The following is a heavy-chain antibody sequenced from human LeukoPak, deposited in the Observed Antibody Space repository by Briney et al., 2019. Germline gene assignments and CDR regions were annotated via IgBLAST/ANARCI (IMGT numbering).Heavy chain of an antibody. D-gene: IGHD3-3*01. V-gene: IGHV4-34*01. CDR1: GGSFSGYY. CDR3: ASERAYYDFWSVTYYFDY. J-gene: IGHJ4*02. Sequence: ASETLSLTCAVYGGSFSGYYWSWIRQPPGKGLEWIGEINHSGSTNYNPSLKSRVTISVDTSKNQFSLKLSSVTAADTAEYYCASERAYYDFWSVTYYFDYWGQGTLVTVSS. CDR2: INHSGST.